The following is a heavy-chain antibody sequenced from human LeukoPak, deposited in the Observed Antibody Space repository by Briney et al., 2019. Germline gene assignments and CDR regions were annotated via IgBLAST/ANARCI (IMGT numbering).Heavy chain of an antibody. J-gene: IGHJ6*02. CDR1: GFTFSSYA. Sequence: GGSLRLSCAASGFTFSSYAMSWVRQAPGKGLEWVSAISGSGGSTYYADSVKGRFTISRDNSKNTLYLQMNSLRAEGTAVYYCAKDLDYDSSGLNYYYYGMDVWGQGTTVTVSS. CDR3: AKDLDYDSSGLNYYYYGMDV. D-gene: IGHD3-22*01. CDR2: ISGSGGST. V-gene: IGHV3-23*01.